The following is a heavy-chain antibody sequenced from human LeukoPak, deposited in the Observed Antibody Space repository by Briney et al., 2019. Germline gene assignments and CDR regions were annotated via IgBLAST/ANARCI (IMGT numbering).Heavy chain of an antibody. V-gene: IGHV4-4*07. CDR2: IYTSGTT. CDR1: GGSISGYY. Sequence: SETLSLTCTVSGGSISGYYWNWIRQSAGKELEWIGRIYTSGTTHDNPSLRSRVTMSVDTSNNQVSLKLASVTAADTAVYYCARQDSKVGAYTGPYYFDYWGQGILVTVSS. CDR3: ARQDSKVGAYTGPYYFDY. D-gene: IGHD1-26*01. J-gene: IGHJ4*02.